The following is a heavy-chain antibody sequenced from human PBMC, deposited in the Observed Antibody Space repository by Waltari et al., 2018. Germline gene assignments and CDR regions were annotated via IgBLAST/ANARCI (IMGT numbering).Heavy chain of an antibody. CDR3: ARTRLDYYHDSSGYRTYFDY. Sequence: QLQLQESGPGLVKPSETLSLTCTVSGGSISSSSYYWGWIRQPPGKGLEWIGSIYYSGSTSDNPSLKSRVTISVDTSKNQFSLKLSSVTAADTAVYYCARTRLDYYHDSSGYRTYFDYWGQGTLVTVSS. J-gene: IGHJ4*02. D-gene: IGHD3-22*01. CDR1: GGSISSSSYY. CDR2: IYYSGST. V-gene: IGHV4-39*07.